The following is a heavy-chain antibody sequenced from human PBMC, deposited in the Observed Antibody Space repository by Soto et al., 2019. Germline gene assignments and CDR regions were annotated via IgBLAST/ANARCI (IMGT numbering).Heavy chain of an antibody. D-gene: IGHD3-10*01. CDR1: GGTFSSYT. V-gene: IGHV1-69*02. J-gene: IGHJ3*02. CDR2: IIPILGIA. Sequence: ASVKVSCKASGGTFSSYTISWVRQAPGQGLEWMGRIIPILGIANYAQKFQGRVTITADKSTSTAYMELSSLRSEDTAVYYCARGGSYYNGGDAFDIWGQGTMVTVSS. CDR3: ARGGSYYNGGDAFDI.